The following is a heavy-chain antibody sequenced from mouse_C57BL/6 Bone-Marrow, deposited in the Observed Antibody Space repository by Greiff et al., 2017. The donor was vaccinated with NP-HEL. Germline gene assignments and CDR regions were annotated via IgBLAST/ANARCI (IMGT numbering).Heavy chain of an antibody. D-gene: IGHD4-1*01. CDR2: IRSTSNNYAT. CDR3: LRQSNWDSYWYFDV. CDR1: GFSFNTYA. V-gene: IGHV10-1*01. J-gene: IGHJ1*03. Sequence: EVQLVESGGGLVQPKGSLKLSCAASGFSFNTYAMNWVRQAPGKGLEWVARIRSTSNNYATYYADSVKDRFTISRDDSESMLYLQMNNLKTEDTAMYDCLRQSNWDSYWYFDVWGTGTTVTVSS.